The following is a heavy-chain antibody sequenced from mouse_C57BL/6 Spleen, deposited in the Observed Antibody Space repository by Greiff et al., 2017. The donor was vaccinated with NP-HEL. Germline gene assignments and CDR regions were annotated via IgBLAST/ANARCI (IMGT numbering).Heavy chain of an antibody. CDR1: GYAFSSYW. J-gene: IGHJ2*01. Sequence: VQLQQSGAELVKPGASVKISCKASGYAFSSYWMNWVKQRPGKGLEWIGQLYPGDGDTNYNGKFKGKATLTADKSSSTAYMQLSSLTSEDSAVYFCARGNYYGSSDYWGQGTTLTVSS. CDR3: ARGNYYGSSDY. V-gene: IGHV1-80*01. D-gene: IGHD1-1*01. CDR2: LYPGDGDT.